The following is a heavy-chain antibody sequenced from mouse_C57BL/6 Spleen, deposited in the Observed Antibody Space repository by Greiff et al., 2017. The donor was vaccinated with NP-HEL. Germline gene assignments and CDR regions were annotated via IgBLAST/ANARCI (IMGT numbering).Heavy chain of an antibody. D-gene: IGHD4-1*01. CDR1: GYTFTGYW. CDR3: ARSKGPGAMDY. V-gene: IGHV1-69*01. J-gene: IGHJ4*01. Sequence: VQLQQSGAELVMPGASVKLSCKASGYTFTGYWMHWVKQRPGQGLEWIGEIDPSDSYTNYNQKFKGKSTLTVDKSSSTAYMQLSSLTSEDSAVYYCARSKGPGAMDYWGQGTSVTVSS. CDR2: IDPSDSYT.